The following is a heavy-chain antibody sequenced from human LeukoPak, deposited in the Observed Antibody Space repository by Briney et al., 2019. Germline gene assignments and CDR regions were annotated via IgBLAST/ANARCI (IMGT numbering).Heavy chain of an antibody. CDR3: ARGPTRIAAEVDYYFDY. J-gene: IGHJ4*02. V-gene: IGHV4-34*01. CDR1: GGSFSGYY. D-gene: IGHD6-13*01. CDR2: INHSGST. Sequence: SETLSLTCAVYGGSFSGYYWSWIRQPPGKGLEWIGEINHSGSTNYNPSLKSRVTISVDTSKNQFSLKLSSVTAADTAVYYCARGPTRIAAEVDYYFDYWGQGTLVTVSS.